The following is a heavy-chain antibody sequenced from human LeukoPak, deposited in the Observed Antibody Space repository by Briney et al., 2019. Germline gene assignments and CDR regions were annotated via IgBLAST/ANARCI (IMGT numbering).Heavy chain of an antibody. CDR2: IYYSGTT. Sequence: PSETLSLTCTVSGDSISPYYWSCIRQPPGKGLEWIGYIYYSGTTNYNPSLRSRVTLSVDTSKNQFSLKLSSVTAADTAVYYCARWSSTWSIFDYWGQGTLVAVSS. D-gene: IGHD6-13*01. CDR3: ARWSSTWSIFDY. V-gene: IGHV4-59*01. CDR1: GDSISPYY. J-gene: IGHJ4*02.